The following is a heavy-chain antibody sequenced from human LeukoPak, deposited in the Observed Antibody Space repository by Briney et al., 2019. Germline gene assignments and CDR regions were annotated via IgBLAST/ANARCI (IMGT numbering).Heavy chain of an antibody. CDR3: ARKTYTTSWYTDY. Sequence: GGSLRLSCAASGFNFSDHYMSWIRQAPGKGLEWVSYISSRGSTIRYGDSVRGRFTISSDNAKNSLYLQMNSLRAEDTAVYYCARKTYTTSWYTDYWGQGTLVTVSS. V-gene: IGHV3-11*01. D-gene: IGHD6-13*01. J-gene: IGHJ4*02. CDR1: GFNFSDHY. CDR2: ISSRGSTI.